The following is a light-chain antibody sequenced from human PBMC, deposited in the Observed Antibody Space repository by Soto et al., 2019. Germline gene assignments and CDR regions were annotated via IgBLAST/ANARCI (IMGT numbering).Light chain of an antibody. Sequence: EIVLTQSPGTLSSSPGERATLSCRASQSVSSSFLSWFQQKPGEAPRLLIYDASSRASGIPDRFSGSGSGTDFTLTISRLEPEDSAVFYCQQYGSSPNTFGQGTKLEIK. CDR2: DAS. CDR3: QQYGSSPNT. CDR1: QSVSSSF. J-gene: IGKJ2*01. V-gene: IGKV3-20*01.